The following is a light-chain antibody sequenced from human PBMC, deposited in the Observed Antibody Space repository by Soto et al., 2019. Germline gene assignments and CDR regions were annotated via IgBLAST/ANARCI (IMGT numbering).Light chain of an antibody. J-gene: IGLJ2*01. CDR1: GSNIGTNY. CDR2: GNN. Sequence: QSVLTQPPSASETPGQRVTISCSGSGSNIGTNYVYWYQQLPGTAPKVLIYGNNQRPSGVPDRFSGSKSGTSASLVISGLRSEDEADYYCAAWDDSLVRPVFGGGTKPTVL. CDR3: AAWDDSLVRPV. V-gene: IGLV1-47*01.